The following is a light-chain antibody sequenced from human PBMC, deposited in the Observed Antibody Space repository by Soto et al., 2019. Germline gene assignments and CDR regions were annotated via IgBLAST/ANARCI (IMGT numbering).Light chain of an antibody. CDR1: SSDIGRYNF. CDR3: TSYTITSPYV. V-gene: IGLV2-14*01. J-gene: IGLJ1*01. Sequence: QSVLTQPASMSGSPGQSITISCTGTSSDIGRYNFVSWYQHHPGKAPKLIIYEATKRPSGVSYRFSGSKSGNTASLTISGLQAEDEDDYYCTSYTITSPYVFGTGTKVTV. CDR2: EAT.